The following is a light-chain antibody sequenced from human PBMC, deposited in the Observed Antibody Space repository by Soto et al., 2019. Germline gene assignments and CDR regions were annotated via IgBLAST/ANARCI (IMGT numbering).Light chain of an antibody. Sequence: EKDLTHAACTLSLSLGEIGIIYFRASQSVSNNYLAWYQQKPGQAPRLLIYGASNRATGIPDRFSGSGSGTDFTLTYSRLEPDDFAVYYCQQYGSSGTFGQGTKVDIK. J-gene: IGKJ1*01. V-gene: IGKV3-20*01. CDR1: QSVSNNY. CDR3: QQYGSSGT. CDR2: GAS.